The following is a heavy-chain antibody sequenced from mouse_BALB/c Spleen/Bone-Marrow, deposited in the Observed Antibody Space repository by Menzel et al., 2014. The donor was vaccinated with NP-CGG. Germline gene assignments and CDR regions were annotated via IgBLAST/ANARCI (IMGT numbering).Heavy chain of an antibody. D-gene: IGHD2-3*01. V-gene: IGHV4-1*02. Sequence: EVHLVESGGGLVRPGGSLKLSCAASGFDFSRYWMSWVRQAPGKGLQWIGEINPDSRTINYAPSLKDKFIISRDNAKNTLHLQMSKVRSEDTALYYCQRLGYYGGFVYWGQGTLVTVSA. CDR1: GFDFSRYW. J-gene: IGHJ3*01. CDR2: INPDSRTI. CDR3: QRLGYYGGFVY.